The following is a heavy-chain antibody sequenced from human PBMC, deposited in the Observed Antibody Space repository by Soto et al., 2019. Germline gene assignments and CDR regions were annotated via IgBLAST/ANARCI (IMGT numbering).Heavy chain of an antibody. J-gene: IGHJ5*02. CDR3: ASLQLWYGYNWFDP. CDR1: GGSISSGDYY. Sequence: PSETLSLTCTVSGGSISSGDYYWSWIRQSPGKGLEWIGYIYYSGSTYYNPSLKSRVTISVDTSKNQFSLKLSSVTAADTAVYYCASLQLWYGYNWFDPWGQGTLVTVSS. CDR2: IYYSGST. V-gene: IGHV4-30-4*01. D-gene: IGHD5-18*01.